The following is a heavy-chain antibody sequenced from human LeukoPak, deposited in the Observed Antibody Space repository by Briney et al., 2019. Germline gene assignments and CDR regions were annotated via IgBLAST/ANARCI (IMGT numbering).Heavy chain of an antibody. CDR3: ARAVSGRFDY. Sequence: SETLSLTCTVSGGSMSPYHWGWIRQPPGKGLEWTGYIYYSGSTNYNPSLNSRVTISVDTSKNQFSLRLSSVTAADTAIYYCARAVSGRFDYRGQGTLVTVSS. CDR1: GGSMSPYH. J-gene: IGHJ4*02. CDR2: IYYSGST. D-gene: IGHD6-19*01. V-gene: IGHV4-59*08.